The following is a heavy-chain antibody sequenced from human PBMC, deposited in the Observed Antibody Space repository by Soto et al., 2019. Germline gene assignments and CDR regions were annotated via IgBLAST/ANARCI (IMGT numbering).Heavy chain of an antibody. CDR1: GFTFTTYA. J-gene: IGHJ4*02. D-gene: IGHD6-6*01. CDR3: AKNWDTTFSSSSH. CDR2: ISGSAGST. Sequence: EVQLLESGGGLVQPGGSLRLSCAASGFTFTTYAMSWVRQAPAKGLEWVSAISGSAGSTYYADSVKGRFTISRDNSKNTLYLQMNSLRAEDTAVYYCAKNWDTTFSSSSHWGQGTLVSVSS. V-gene: IGHV3-23*01.